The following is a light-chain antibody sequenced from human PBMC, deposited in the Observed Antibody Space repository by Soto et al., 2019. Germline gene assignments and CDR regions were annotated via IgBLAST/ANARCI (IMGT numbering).Light chain of an antibody. CDR3: QSYDSSLSGYV. Sequence: QSVLTQPPSVSGAPGQRVTISCTGSSSNIRAGYDVSWYQQLPGTAPKFLIYGNTDRPSGVPDRFSGSKSGTSASLAITGLQAEDEADYYCQSYDSSLSGYVFGTGTKLTVL. CDR1: SSNIRAGYD. J-gene: IGLJ1*01. CDR2: GNT. V-gene: IGLV1-40*01.